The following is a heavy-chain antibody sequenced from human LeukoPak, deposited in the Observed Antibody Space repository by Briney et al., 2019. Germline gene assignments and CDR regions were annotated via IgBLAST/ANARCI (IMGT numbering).Heavy chain of an antibody. CDR1: GLTFSSYA. J-gene: IGHJ5*02. CDR2: ISGSSGHT. CDR3: ARYCSGGRCYSGLDP. D-gene: IGHD2-15*01. Sequence: PGGSLRLSCAASGLTFSSYAMSWVRQAPGKGLEWVSAISGSSGHTYYADSVKGRFTIFRDNSKDTLYLQMNSLRAEDTAVYYCARYCSGGRCYSGLDPWGEGALVTVSS. V-gene: IGHV3-23*01.